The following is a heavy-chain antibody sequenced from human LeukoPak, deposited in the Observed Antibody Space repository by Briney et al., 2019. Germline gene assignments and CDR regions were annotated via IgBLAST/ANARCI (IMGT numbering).Heavy chain of an antibody. D-gene: IGHD3-16*02. Sequence: GGSLRLSCAASGFTFSSYEMNWVRQAPGKGLEWVSYISSSGSTIYYADSVKGRFTISRDNAKNSLYLQMNSLRAEDTAVYYCARERSYDYVWGSYRPNWFDPWGQGTLVTVSS. J-gene: IGHJ5*02. V-gene: IGHV3-48*03. CDR1: GFTFSSYE. CDR2: ISSSGSTI. CDR3: ARERSYDYVWGSYRPNWFDP.